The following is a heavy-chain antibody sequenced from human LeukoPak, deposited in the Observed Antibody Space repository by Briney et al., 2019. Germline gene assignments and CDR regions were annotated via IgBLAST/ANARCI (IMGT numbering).Heavy chain of an antibody. V-gene: IGHV1-69*13. CDR1: GGTFSSYA. J-gene: IGHJ4*02. D-gene: IGHD3-3*01. CDR2: IIPIFGTA. CDR3: ARSYYDFWSGYYPQNYFDY. Sequence: GASVKVSCKASGGTFSSYAISWVRQAPGQGLEWMGGIIPIFGTANYAQKFQGRVTITADESTSTAYMELSSLRSEDTAVYYCARSYYDFWSGYYPQNYFDYWGQGTLVTVSS.